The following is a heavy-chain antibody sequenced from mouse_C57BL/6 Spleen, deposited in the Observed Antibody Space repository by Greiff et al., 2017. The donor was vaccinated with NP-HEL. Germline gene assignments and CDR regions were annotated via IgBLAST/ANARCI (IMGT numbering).Heavy chain of an antibody. J-gene: IGHJ2*01. CDR1: GYTFTDYY. D-gene: IGHD2-12*01. V-gene: IGHV1-76*01. Sequence: QVQLQQSGAELVRPGASVKLSCKASGYTFTDYYINWVQQRPGQGLEWIASIYPGSGNTYYNEKFKGKATLTADKSSSTAYMQLSSLTSEDSAVYFCARSTCQLIVFVFDYWGQGTTVTVSS. CDR3: ARSTCQLIVFVFDY. CDR2: IYPGSGNT.